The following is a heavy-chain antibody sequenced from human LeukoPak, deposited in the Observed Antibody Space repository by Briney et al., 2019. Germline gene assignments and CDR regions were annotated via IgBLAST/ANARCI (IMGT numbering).Heavy chain of an antibody. CDR1: GGSISSYY. Sequence: SETLSLTCTVSGGSISSYYWSWIRQPPGKGLEWIGYIYYSGSTNYNPSLKSRVTISVDTSKNQFSLKLSSVTAADTAVYYCARCGVCGNNWFDPWGQGTLVTVSS. J-gene: IGHJ5*02. D-gene: IGHD1-14*01. CDR3: ARCGVCGNNWFDP. CDR2: IYYSGST. V-gene: IGHV4-59*01.